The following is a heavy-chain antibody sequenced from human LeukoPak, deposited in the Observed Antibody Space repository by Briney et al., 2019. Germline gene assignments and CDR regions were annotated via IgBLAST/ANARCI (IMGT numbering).Heavy chain of an antibody. J-gene: IGHJ4*02. CDR3: ATFRHYDSSGYYWVFDY. CDR1: GGTFSSYA. Sequence: SVKVSCKASGGTFSSYAISWVRQAPGQGLEWMGGIIPIFGTANYAQKFQGRVTMTEDTSTDTAYMELSSLRSEDTAVYYCATFRHYDSSGYYWVFDYWGQGTLVTVSS. CDR2: IIPIFGTA. D-gene: IGHD3-22*01. V-gene: IGHV1-69*06.